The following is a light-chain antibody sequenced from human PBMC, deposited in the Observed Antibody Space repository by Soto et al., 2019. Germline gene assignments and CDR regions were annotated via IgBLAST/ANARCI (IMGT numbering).Light chain of an antibody. V-gene: IGLV2-14*01. CDR1: SSDVGGYNY. J-gene: IGLJ2*01. CDR3: SSYRGSSTVV. CDR2: GVS. Sequence: QSVLTQPASVSGSPGQSITISCTGTSSDVGGYNYVSWYQQHPGKAPKLIIYGVSNRPSGVSNRFSGSKSGNTASLTISGLQAEDEADYYRSSYRGSSTVVFGGGTKLTVL.